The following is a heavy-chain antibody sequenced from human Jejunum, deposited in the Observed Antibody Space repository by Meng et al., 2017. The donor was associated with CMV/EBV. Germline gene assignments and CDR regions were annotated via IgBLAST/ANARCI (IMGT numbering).Heavy chain of an antibody. CDR2: TSYDGTRQ. CDR1: VFTFRSHA. Sequence: VFTFRSHAIHCLRQAPGKGLESVAVTSYDGTRQSYTDSVKRRFTISSDNSYNMLYLPLNSLRADDTAVSYCARDGGGFNSSPFDCWGQGTLVTVSS. CDR3: ARDGGGFNSSPFDC. V-gene: IGHV3-30*04. D-gene: IGHD3-16*01. J-gene: IGHJ4*02.